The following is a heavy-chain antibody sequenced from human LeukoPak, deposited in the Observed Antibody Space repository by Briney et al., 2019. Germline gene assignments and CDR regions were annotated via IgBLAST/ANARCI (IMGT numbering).Heavy chain of an antibody. CDR3: ARERSAYYDAVGYLDY. Sequence: AASVTVSCKTSGYIFTSYGISWVRQASGQGLEWMGWINTYKGNTNYEQKFQGRVTLTIDTSTNTASMELRSLRSDDTAVYYCARERSAYYDAVGYLDYWGQGTVITVSS. V-gene: IGHV1-18*01. D-gene: IGHD3-22*01. J-gene: IGHJ4*02. CDR2: INTYKGNT. CDR1: GYIFTSYG.